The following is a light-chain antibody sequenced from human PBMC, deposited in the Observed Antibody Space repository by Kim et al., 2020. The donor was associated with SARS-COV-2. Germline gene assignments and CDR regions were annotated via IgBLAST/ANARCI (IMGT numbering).Light chain of an antibody. J-gene: IGLJ3*02. CDR3: QSYDSSLSGWV. V-gene: IGLV1-40*01. Sequence: RGTISGTGSSSNIGAGYDVHWYQQLPGTAPKLLSYGNSNRPSGVPDRFSGSKSGTSASLAITGLQAEDEADYYCQSYDSSLSGWVFGGGTQLTVL. CDR2: GNS. CDR1: SSNIGAGYD.